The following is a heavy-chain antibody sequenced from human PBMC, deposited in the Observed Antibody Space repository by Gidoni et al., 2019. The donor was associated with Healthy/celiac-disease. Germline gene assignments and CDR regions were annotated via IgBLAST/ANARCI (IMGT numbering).Heavy chain of an antibody. CDR3: ARAENWYFDL. V-gene: IGHV6-1*01. CDR1: GASGSSNSAA. J-gene: IGHJ2*01. Sequence: HVQLQQSGPGLVKPSQNLSLTCPISGASGSSNSAACNWIRQSPSRGLEWLGRTYYRSKWYNDYAVSVKSRITINPDTSKNQFSLQLNSVTPEDTAVYYCARAENWYFDLWGRGTLVTVSS. CDR2: TYYRSKWYN.